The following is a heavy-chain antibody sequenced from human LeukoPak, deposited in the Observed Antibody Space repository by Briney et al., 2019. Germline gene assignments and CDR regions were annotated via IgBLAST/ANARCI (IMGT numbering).Heavy chain of an antibody. Sequence: GASVKVSCKASGYSFTAYYLTWVRQAPGQGLEWMGWINPKNGATKYAQKFQGRVTMTRDTSISTAYMELSRLRSDDTAVYYCARGAMVRGVIDPPGYWGQGTLVTVSS. CDR3: ARGAMVRGVIDPPGY. CDR2: INPKNGAT. V-gene: IGHV1-2*02. J-gene: IGHJ4*02. D-gene: IGHD3-10*01. CDR1: GYSFTAYY.